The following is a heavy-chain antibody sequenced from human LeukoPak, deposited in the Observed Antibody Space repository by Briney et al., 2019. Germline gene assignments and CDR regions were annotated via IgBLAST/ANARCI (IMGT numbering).Heavy chain of an antibody. Sequence: SETLSLTCAVYGGSFSGYYWSWIRQPPGKRLEWIGEINHSGSTNYNPSLKSRATISVDTSKNQFSLKLSSVTAADTAVYYCARGSSWYLVYFDYWGQGTLVTVSS. J-gene: IGHJ4*02. CDR3: ARGSSWYLVYFDY. CDR2: INHSGST. V-gene: IGHV4-34*01. CDR1: GGSFSGYY. D-gene: IGHD6-13*01.